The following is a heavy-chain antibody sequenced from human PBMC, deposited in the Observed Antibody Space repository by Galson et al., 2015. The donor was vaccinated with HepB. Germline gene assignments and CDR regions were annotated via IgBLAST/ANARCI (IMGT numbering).Heavy chain of an antibody. CDR1: GYTFSSYS. J-gene: IGHJ5*02. CDR3: ARGAHVAVITPTVNNWFDP. Sequence: SVKVSCKASGYTFSSYSIAWVRQAPGQGLEWMGWISAYDSSTNYAQKFQGRVTMTTETSTATAYMELRSLTSEDTAVFYCARGAHVAVITPTVNNWFDPWGQGTLVTVSS. D-gene: IGHD2-15*01. CDR2: ISAYDSST. V-gene: IGHV1-18*01.